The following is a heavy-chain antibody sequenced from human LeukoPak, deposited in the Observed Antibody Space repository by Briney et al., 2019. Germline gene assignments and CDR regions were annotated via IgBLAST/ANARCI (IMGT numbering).Heavy chain of an antibody. Sequence: PSETLSLTCTVSGGSISSSSYYWGWIRQPPGKGLEWIGSIYYSGSTYYNPSLKSRVTISVDTSKNQFSLKLSSVTAADTAVYYCARAIFGMVRGVISPQHYYYYMDVWGKGTTVTVSS. CDR3: ARAIFGMVRGVISPQHYYYYMDV. D-gene: IGHD3-10*01. CDR2: IYYSGST. CDR1: GGSISSSSYY. V-gene: IGHV4-39*07. J-gene: IGHJ6*03.